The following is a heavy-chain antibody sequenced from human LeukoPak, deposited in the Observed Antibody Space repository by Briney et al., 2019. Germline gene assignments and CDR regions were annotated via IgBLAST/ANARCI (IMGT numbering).Heavy chain of an antibody. CDR2: IYYSGST. CDR3: ARDGYYDSSDNY. CDR1: GGSISSGDYY. V-gene: IGHV4-30-4*08. J-gene: IGHJ4*01. D-gene: IGHD3-22*01. Sequence: SETLSLTCTVSGGSISSGDYYWSWIRQPPGKGLEWIGYIYYSGSTYYNPSLKSRVTISVDTSKNQFSLKLSSVTAADTAVYYCARDGYYDSSDNYWGQEPWSPSPQ.